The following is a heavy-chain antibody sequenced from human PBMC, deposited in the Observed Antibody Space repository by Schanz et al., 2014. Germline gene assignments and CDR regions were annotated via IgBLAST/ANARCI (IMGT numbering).Heavy chain of an antibody. J-gene: IGHJ2*01. D-gene: IGHD1-26*01. CDR3: ARNRGSGGQNWYFDL. CDR2: LSGSADST. Sequence: EVQLLESGGGLVQPGGSLRLSCAASAFTFSNYAMTWVRQAPGRGLEWVSTLSGSADSTYYADSVKGRFTISRDNTKNSLFLQLNSLRADDTAVYYCARNRGSGGQNWYFDLWGRGTLVTVAS. CDR1: AFTFSNYA. V-gene: IGHV3-23*01.